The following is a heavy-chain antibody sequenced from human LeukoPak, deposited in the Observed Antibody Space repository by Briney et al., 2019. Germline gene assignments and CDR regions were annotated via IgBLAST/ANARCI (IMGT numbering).Heavy chain of an antibody. J-gene: IGHJ1*01. Sequence: AGGSLRLSCAGSGFTFSSYSMNWVRHAPGKGLEWVSYIGHTGSITDYADSVKGRFTISRDNAKNSLYLQMNTLRAEDTAVYYCVRVRWELLQSYFQHWGQGTLVTVSS. D-gene: IGHD1-26*01. CDR2: IGHTGSIT. CDR1: GFTFSSYS. V-gene: IGHV3-48*01. CDR3: VRVRWELLQSYFQH.